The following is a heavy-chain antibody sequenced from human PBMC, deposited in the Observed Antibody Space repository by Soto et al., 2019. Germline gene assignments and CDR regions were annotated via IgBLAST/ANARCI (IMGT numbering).Heavy chain of an antibody. CDR1: GGTFSRYA. J-gene: IGHJ6*02. D-gene: IGHD6-13*01. V-gene: IGHV1-69*01. Sequence: QVQLVQSGAEVKKPGSSVKVSCKASGGTFSRYAISWVRQAPGQGLEWMGGIIPIFGTANYAQKFQGRVTITADESTSTAYMELSSLRSEDTAVYYCARKIERIAAAGTGYYYGMDVWGQGTTVTVSS. CDR3: ARKIERIAAAGTGYYYGMDV. CDR2: IIPIFGTA.